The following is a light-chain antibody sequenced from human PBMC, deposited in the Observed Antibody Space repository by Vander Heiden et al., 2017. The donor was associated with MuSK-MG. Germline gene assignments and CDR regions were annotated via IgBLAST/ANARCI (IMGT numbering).Light chain of an antibody. Sequence: AIRMTQSPSSLSASVGDRVTITCWASQGIEDDLGWYQQKPGQAPRLLIYGASSLQSGVPSRFSGSGSGTHFTLTINSLQPEDFATYYCLQDFNYPHTFAQETKVEIK. CDR1: QGIEDD. CDR3: LQDFNYPHT. V-gene: IGKV1-6*02. J-gene: IGKJ1*01. CDR2: GAS.